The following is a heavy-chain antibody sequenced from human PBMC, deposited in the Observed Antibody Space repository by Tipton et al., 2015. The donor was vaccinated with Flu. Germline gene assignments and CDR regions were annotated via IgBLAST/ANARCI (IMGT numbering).Heavy chain of an antibody. V-gene: IGHV4-59*08. CDR3: ARLGDMVRQFDY. J-gene: IGHJ4*02. D-gene: IGHD3-10*01. Sequence: TLSLTCTVSGGSISSYYWSWIRQPPGKGLEWIGYIYYSGSTNYNPSLKSRVTISVDTSKNQFSLKLSSVTAADTAVYYCARLGDMVRQFDYWGQGTLVTVSS. CDR1: GGSISSYY. CDR2: IYYSGST.